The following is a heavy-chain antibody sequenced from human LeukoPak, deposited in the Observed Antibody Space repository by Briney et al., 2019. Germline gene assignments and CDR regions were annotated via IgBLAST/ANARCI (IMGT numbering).Heavy chain of an antibody. CDR1: GGSISSSSYY. V-gene: IGHV4-39*07. Sequence: SETLSLTCTVSGGSISSSSYYWGWIRQPPGKGLEWIGSIYHSGSTYYNPSLKSRVTISVDTSKNQFSLKLSSVTAADTAVYYCARSFSRAHDSPRYCSGGSCHRWAFDIWGQGTMVTVSS. D-gene: IGHD2-15*01. J-gene: IGHJ3*02. CDR2: IYHSGST. CDR3: ARSFSRAHDSPRYCSGGSCHRWAFDI.